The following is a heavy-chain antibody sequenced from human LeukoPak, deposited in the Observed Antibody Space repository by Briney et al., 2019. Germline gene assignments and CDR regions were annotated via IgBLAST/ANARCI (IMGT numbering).Heavy chain of an antibody. J-gene: IGHJ4*02. Sequence: GGSLRLSCAASGFTFSSYSMNWVRQAPGKGLEWVAVIWYDGSKKYYADSVKGRFTISRDNSKNTLYLQMNSLRAEGTAVYYCARLSGSFLDYWGQGTLVTVSS. CDR2: IWYDGSKK. CDR1: GFTFSSYS. D-gene: IGHD1-26*01. CDR3: ARLSGSFLDY. V-gene: IGHV3-33*08.